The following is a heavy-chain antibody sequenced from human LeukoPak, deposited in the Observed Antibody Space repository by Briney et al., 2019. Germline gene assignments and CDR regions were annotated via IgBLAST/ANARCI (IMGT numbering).Heavy chain of an antibody. CDR2: IYYSGST. CDR3: ARGDYDFWSGYYTGIDY. CDR1: GGSISSYY. V-gene: IGHV4-59*01. D-gene: IGHD3-3*01. J-gene: IGHJ4*02. Sequence: NTSETLSLTCTVSGGSISSYYWSWIRQPPGKGLEWIGYIYYSGSTNYNPSLKSRVTISVDTSKNQFSLKLSSVTAADTAVYYCARGDYDFWSGYYTGIDYWGQGTQVTVSS.